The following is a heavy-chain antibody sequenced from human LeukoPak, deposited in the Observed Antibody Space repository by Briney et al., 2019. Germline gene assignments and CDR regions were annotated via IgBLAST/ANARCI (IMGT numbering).Heavy chain of an antibody. D-gene: IGHD3-10*01. CDR2: ISGSGGST. CDR1: GFTFSSYA. CDR3: AKERYSGSGNYYRDFDY. J-gene: IGHJ4*02. Sequence: GGSLRLSCAASGFTFSSYAMSGVRQAPGKGLEWVSAISGSGGSTYYADSVKGRFTISRDNSKNTLYLQMNSLRAEDTAVYYCAKERYSGSGNYYRDFDYWGQGTLVTVSS. V-gene: IGHV3-23*01.